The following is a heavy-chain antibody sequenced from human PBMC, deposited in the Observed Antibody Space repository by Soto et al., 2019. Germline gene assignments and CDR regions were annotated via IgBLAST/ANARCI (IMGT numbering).Heavy chain of an antibody. CDR1: GGSVSSGVFS. J-gene: IGHJ6*02. CDR2: ISHGGSP. CDR3: ARGHYYYAMDV. Sequence: SETLSLTCAVSGGSVSSGVFSWNWIRQPPGQGLEWIGYISHGGSPHCTPSLRSRVSISVDRSTNVISLNLTSMTPADTAVYFCARGHYYYAMDVWGQGTTVTVS. V-gene: IGHV4-30-2*01.